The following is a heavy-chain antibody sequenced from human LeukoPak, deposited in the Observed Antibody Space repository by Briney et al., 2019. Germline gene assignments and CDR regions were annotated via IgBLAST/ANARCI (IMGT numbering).Heavy chain of an antibody. V-gene: IGHV2-5*02. D-gene: IGHD3-9*01. CDR1: GFSFSTSGVG. CDR3: AHRKPYYDISTGAFDI. CDR2: IYWDDDK. J-gene: IGHJ3*02. Sequence: ESGPTLVKPTQTLTLSCTFSGFSFSTSGVGVGWIRQPPGKALEWLALIYWDDDKRYSPSLKSRLTITKDTSKNQVVLTMTNMDPVDTATYYCAHRKPYYDISTGAFDIWGQGTMVTVSS.